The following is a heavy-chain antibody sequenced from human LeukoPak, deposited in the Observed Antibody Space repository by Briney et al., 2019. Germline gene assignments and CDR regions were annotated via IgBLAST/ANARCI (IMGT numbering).Heavy chain of an antibody. CDR1: GYTFTSYG. CDR3: ARARLGYCSGGSCYNTFDY. D-gene: IGHD2-15*01. CDR2: ISVYNGNT. V-gene: IGHV1-18*01. J-gene: IGHJ4*02. Sequence: ASVKVSCKASGYTFTSYGISWVRQAPGQGLEWMGWISVYNGNTNYPQKLQGRVTMTTDTSTSTAYMELRSLRSDDTAVYYCARARLGYCSGGSCYNTFDYWGQGALVTVSS.